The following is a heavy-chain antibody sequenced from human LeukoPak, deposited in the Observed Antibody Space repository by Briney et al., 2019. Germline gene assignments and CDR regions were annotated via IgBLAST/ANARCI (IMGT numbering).Heavy chain of an antibody. V-gene: IGHV3-23*01. Sequence: GASLRLSCAASGFTFSNYAMSWVRQAPGKGLEWVSAITGGGSGIYYADSMKSRFTISRDNSKNTLYLQINSLRAEDTAVYYCAKWGDYDVLTGYYVSDCWDQGTLVTVSS. CDR3: AKWGDYDVLTGYYVSDC. J-gene: IGHJ4*02. D-gene: IGHD3-9*01. CDR2: ITGGGSGI. CDR1: GFTFSNYA.